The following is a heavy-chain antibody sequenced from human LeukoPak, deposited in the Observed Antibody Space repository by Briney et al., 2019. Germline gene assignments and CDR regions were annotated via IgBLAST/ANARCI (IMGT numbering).Heavy chain of an antibody. CDR2: IYYSGSS. J-gene: IGHJ4*02. Sequence: SETLSLTCTVSGGSISSSSYYWGWIRQPPGKRLEWIGSIYYSGSSYYNPSLKSRVTMSVDTSKNQFSLKLSSVTAADTAVYYCARRNPTVVTPRYFDYWGQGTLVTVSS. V-gene: IGHV4-39*07. CDR3: ARRNPTVVTPRYFDY. CDR1: GGSISSSSYY. D-gene: IGHD4-23*01.